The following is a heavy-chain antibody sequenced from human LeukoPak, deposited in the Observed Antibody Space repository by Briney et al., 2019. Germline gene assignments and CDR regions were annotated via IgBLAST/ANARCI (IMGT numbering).Heavy chain of an antibody. Sequence: ASVKVSCKASGYTFTGYYMHWVRQAPGQGLDGVGCINPNSGGTNYAQKFQGRVTMTRDTSISTAYMELSRLRSADTAVYYCARDSEETMVRGVITQADYWGQGTLVTVSS. V-gene: IGHV1-2*02. CDR1: GYTFTGYY. D-gene: IGHD3-10*01. CDR2: INPNSGGT. CDR3: ARDSEETMVRGVITQADY. J-gene: IGHJ4*02.